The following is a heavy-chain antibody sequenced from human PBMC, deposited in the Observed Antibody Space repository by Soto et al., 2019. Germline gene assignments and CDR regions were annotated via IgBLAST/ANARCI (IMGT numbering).Heavy chain of an antibody. J-gene: IGHJ6*02. CDR1: GFTFSSYA. D-gene: IGHD3-9*01. CDR3: ARVVYFDWPSDLDWYYGMDV. V-gene: IGHV3-30-3*01. Sequence: QVQLVESGGGVVQPGRSLRLSCAASGFTFSSYAMHWVRQAPGKGLEWVAVISYDGSNKYYADSVKGRFTISRDNSKNTMYLQMNSLRAEDTAVYYCARVVYFDWPSDLDWYYGMDVWGQGTTVTVSS. CDR2: ISYDGSNK.